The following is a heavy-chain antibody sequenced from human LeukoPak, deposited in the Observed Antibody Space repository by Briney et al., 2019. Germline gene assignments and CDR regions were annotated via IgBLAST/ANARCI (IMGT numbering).Heavy chain of an antibody. CDR3: ARVGDFDWLLPPDY. J-gene: IGHJ4*02. V-gene: IGHV3-74*01. D-gene: IGHD3-9*01. CDR2: INSDGSTT. Sequence: GGSLRLSCAASGFTFSSYWMHWVRQAPGKGLVWVSRINSDGSTTSYADSVKGRFTISRDNAKNSLYLQMNSLRAEDTAVYYCARVGDFDWLLPPDYWGQGTLVTVSS. CDR1: GFTFSSYW.